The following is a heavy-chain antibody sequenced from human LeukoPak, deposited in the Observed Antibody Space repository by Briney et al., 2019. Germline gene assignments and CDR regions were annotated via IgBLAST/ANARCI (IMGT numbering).Heavy chain of an antibody. J-gene: IGHJ6*03. D-gene: IGHD3-16*02. CDR2: IRYGGTNK. Sequence: GGSLRLSCAASGFTFSSFGLHWVRQAPGKGLEWVAFIRYGGTNKYYADSVKGRFTISRDTSKNTLFLQMSSLRPEDTAVYYCAKSWGYTRPYYNYMDVWGKGTTVTVSS. V-gene: IGHV3-30*02. CDR1: GFTFSSFG. CDR3: AKSWGYTRPYYNYMDV.